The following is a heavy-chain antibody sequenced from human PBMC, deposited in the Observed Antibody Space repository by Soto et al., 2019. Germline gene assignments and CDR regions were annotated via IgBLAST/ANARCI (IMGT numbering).Heavy chain of an antibody. D-gene: IGHD4-17*01. V-gene: IGHV4-59*01. CDR3: AREVPSTVTSYFDS. CDR1: GASMFDNN. CDR2: VYYTGST. J-gene: IGHJ4*02. Sequence: SETLSLTCTVSGASMFDNNWAWIRQPPGKRLEWIGYVYYTGSTSYNPSLRSRVNISVDTSKNQFSLKLASVTAADMAEYFCAREVPSTVTSYFDSWGQGTLVTVSS.